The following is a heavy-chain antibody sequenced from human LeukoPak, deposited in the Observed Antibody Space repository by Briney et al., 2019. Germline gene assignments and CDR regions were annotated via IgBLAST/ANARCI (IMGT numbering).Heavy chain of an antibody. CDR1: GGTFSSYA. CDR3: ARVISGSLRFNYYYYYMDV. CDR2: IIPIFGTA. J-gene: IGHJ6*03. Sequence: ASVEVSCKASGGTFSSYAISWVRQAPGQGLEWMGGIIPIFGTANYAQKFQGRVTITADESTSTAYMELSSLRSEDTAVYYCARVISGSLRFNYYYYYMDVWGKGTTVTVSS. D-gene: IGHD6-19*01. V-gene: IGHV1-69*13.